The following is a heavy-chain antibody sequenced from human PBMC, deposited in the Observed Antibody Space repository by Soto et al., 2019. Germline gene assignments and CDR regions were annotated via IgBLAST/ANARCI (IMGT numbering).Heavy chain of an antibody. V-gene: IGHV1-8*01. CDR3: ARERSGWGAFDI. J-gene: IGHJ3*02. CDR1: GYTFTSYD. D-gene: IGHD6-19*01. CDR2: MNPNSGNT. Sequence: QVQLVQSGAEVKKPGASVKVSCKASGYTFTSYDINWVRQATGQGLEWMGWMNPNSGNTAYAQKFQGRVTMTRNTSISTAYMELSSLRSEGTAVYYGARERSGWGAFDIWGQGTMVTVSS.